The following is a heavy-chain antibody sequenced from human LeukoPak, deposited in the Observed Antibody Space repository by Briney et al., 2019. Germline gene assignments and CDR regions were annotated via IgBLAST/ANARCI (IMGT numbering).Heavy chain of an antibody. CDR2: INPNSGGT. J-gene: IGHJ4*02. CDR3: ARDGPWYNCNRLRMGYFDY. CDR1: GYTFTGYY. D-gene: IGHD1-20*01. V-gene: IGHV1-2*02. Sequence: ASVKLSCKASGYTFTGYYMHWVRQAPGQGLEWMAWINPNSGGTNYAQKFQGRVTMTRDTSISTAYMEVSRLRSDDTDVYYCARDGPWYNCNRLRMGYFDYWGQGTLVTVSS.